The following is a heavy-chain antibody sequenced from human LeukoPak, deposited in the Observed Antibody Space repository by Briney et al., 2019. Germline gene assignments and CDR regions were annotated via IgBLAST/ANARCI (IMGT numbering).Heavy chain of an antibody. D-gene: IGHD1-1*01. CDR3: ASTGRNWNYYYYYTDV. CDR1: GGTFISYA. V-gene: IGHV1-69*05. CDR2: IIPIFGTA. Sequence: SVKVSCKASGGTFISYAISWVREAPGQGLEWMGGIIPIFGTANYAQKFQGRVTITTDESTSTAYMELSSLRSEDTAVYNCASTGRNWNYYYYYTDVWGKGTTLTVSS. J-gene: IGHJ6*03.